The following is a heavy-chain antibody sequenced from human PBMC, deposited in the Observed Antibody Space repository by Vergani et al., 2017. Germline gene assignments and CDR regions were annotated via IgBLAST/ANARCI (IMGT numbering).Heavy chain of an antibody. Sequence: QLVESGGGLVKPGGSLRLSCAASGFTFSNAWMSWVRQAPRKGLAWVGRIKSKTDGGTTDYAAPVKGRFTISRDDSKNTLYLQMNSLTAEDTAVYYCTTVFPPLLRVARKIDYWGQGTLVTVSS. V-gene: IGHV3-15*01. J-gene: IGHJ4*02. CDR2: IKSKTDGGTT. CDR1: GFTFSNAW. D-gene: IGHD5/OR15-5a*01. CDR3: TTVFPPLLRVARKIDY.